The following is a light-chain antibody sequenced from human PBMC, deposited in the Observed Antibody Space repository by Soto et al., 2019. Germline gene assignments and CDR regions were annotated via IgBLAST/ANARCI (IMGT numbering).Light chain of an antibody. CDR2: GAS. V-gene: IGKV3-20*01. Sequence: EIVLTQSRDTLSLSPGEGATLSCRAIQNVARSNLAWYQHRPGQSPRLLISGASTRAAGAPDRFSGSGSGAEFTLTISRLEPEDFAVYYCHQYGSSPPYSFGQGTKVDIK. CDR3: HQYGSSPPYS. CDR1: QNVARSN. J-gene: IGKJ2*03.